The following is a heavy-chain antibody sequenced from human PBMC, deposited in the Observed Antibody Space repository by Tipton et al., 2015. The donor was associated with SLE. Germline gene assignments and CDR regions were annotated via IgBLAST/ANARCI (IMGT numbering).Heavy chain of an antibody. CDR3: ARVAPTEVFDF. V-gene: IGHV4-34*12. CDR1: GESFLGYF. J-gene: IGHJ4*02. Sequence: TLSLTCAVYGESFLGYFWTWIRQPPGKGLEWIGEIIHSGTTNYSPSLKSRVSISVDTSKNQFSLKLSSVTAADTAVYYCARVAPTEVFDFWGQGTLVTVSS. CDR2: IIHSGTT. D-gene: IGHD1-1*01.